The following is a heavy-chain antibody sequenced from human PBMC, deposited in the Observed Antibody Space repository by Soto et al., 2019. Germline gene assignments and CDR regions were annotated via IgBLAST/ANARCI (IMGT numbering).Heavy chain of an antibody. CDR1: GGSISRYY. CDR3: ARGSDVLRFLEWSRLYNYGMDV. Sequence: SETLSLTCTVSGGSISRYYWSWIRQPPGKGLEWIGYIYYSGSTNYNPSLKSRVTISVDTSKNQFSLKLSSVTAEDTAVYYCARGSDVLRFLEWSRLYNYGMDVWGQGTTVTVSS. CDR2: IYYSGST. D-gene: IGHD3-3*01. J-gene: IGHJ6*02. V-gene: IGHV4-59*01.